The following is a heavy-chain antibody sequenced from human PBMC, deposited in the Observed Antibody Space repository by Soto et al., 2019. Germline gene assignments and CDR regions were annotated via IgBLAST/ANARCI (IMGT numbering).Heavy chain of an antibody. CDR1: GGSISSSSYY. J-gene: IGHJ4*02. Sequence: QLQLQESGPGLVKPSETLSLTCTVSGGSISSSSYYWGWIRQPPGKGLEWIGSIYYSGSTYYNPSLTSRVTISVDTSKNQFSLKLSSVTAADTAVYYCATPIAVAGSYYFDYWGQGTLVTVSS. CDR2: IYYSGST. CDR3: ATPIAVAGSYYFDY. V-gene: IGHV4-39*01. D-gene: IGHD6-19*01.